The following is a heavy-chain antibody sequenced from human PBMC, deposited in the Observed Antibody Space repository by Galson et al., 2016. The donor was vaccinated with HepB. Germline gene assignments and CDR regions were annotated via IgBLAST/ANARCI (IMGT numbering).Heavy chain of an antibody. J-gene: IGHJ4*02. CDR2: IFYSGTT. V-gene: IGHV4-39*07. CDR1: GGSISSSHYY. Sequence: SETLSLTCTVSGGSISSSHYYWGWIRQPPGKGLEWIGSIFYSGTTYYNPSLRSRVIMSVDASKNQFSLKLSSVTAADTAVYYCARGGRKGLWGYYFDYWGQGTLVPVSS. D-gene: IGHD5-18*01. CDR3: ARGGRKGLWGYYFDY.